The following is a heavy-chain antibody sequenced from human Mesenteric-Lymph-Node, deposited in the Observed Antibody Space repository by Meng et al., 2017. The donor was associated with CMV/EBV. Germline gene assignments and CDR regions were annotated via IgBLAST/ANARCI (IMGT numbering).Heavy chain of an antibody. CDR2: IHNSGST. V-gene: IGHV4-59*04. D-gene: IGHD4-11*01. J-gene: IGHJ4*02. Sequence: SETLSLTCTVSGDSISSYYWSWIRQPPGKGLEWIAYIHNSGSTYYSPSLKSRVTISVDTSKNQFSLKLSSVTAADTAVFYCARSTVTSGFFDHWGQGTLVTVSS. CDR1: GDSISSYY. CDR3: ARSTVTSGFFDH.